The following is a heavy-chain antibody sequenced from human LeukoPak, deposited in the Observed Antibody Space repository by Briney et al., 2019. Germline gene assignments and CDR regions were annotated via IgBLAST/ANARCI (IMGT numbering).Heavy chain of an antibody. CDR1: GDSVSSNSAV. CDR2: TYYRSKWYN. V-gene: IGHV6-1*01. CDR3: ARESASGWAEY. Sequence: PSQTLSLTCAISGDSVSSNSAVWTWIRQSPSKGLEWLGRTYYRSKWYNDYAVSVKSRITINPDTSKNHFSLQLNSVTPEDTAVYYCARESASGWAEYWGQGTLVTVSS. J-gene: IGHJ4*02. D-gene: IGHD6-19*01.